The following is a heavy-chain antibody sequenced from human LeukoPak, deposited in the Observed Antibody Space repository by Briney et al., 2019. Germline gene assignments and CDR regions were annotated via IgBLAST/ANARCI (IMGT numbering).Heavy chain of an antibody. CDR1: GYSFTSYW. D-gene: IGHD2-2*01. Sequence: GESLKISCKGSGYSFTSYWTGWVRQMPGKGLEWMGIIYPGDSDTRYSPPFQGQVTISADKSISTAYLQWSSLKASDTAMYYCARLPRYCSSTSCGYFDLWGRGTLVTVSS. J-gene: IGHJ2*01. V-gene: IGHV5-51*01. CDR3: ARLPRYCSSTSCGYFDL. CDR2: IYPGDSDT.